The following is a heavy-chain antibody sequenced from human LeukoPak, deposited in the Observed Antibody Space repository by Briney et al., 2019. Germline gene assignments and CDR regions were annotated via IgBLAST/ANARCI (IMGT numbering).Heavy chain of an antibody. CDR2: ISYDGSNK. CDR3: AKYTSGWSVGIDY. Sequence: GGSLRLSCEASGFTFSTFGLHWVRQAPGKGLEWVTVISYDGSNKFYADSVKGRFTISRDNSKNTLYLQMDSLRVDGTAVYYCAKYTSGWSVGIDYWGQGTLVTVSS. V-gene: IGHV3-30*18. CDR1: GFTFSTFG. D-gene: IGHD6-19*01. J-gene: IGHJ4*02.